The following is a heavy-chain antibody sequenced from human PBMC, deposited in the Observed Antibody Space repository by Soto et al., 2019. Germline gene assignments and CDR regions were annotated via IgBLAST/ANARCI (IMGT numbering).Heavy chain of an antibody. J-gene: IGHJ4*02. D-gene: IGHD2-8*01. CDR3: AREDHCTNGVCYIGSSDY. Sequence: GGSLRLSCAASGFTFSSYGMHWVRQAPGKGLEWVAVIWYDGSNKYYADSVKGRFTISRDNSKNTLYLQMNSLRAEDTAVYYCAREDHCTNGVCYIGSSDYWGQGTLVTVSS. V-gene: IGHV3-33*01. CDR1: GFTFSSYG. CDR2: IWYDGSNK.